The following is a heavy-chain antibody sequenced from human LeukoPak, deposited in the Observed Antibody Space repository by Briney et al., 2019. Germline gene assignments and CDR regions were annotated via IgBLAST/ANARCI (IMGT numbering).Heavy chain of an antibody. J-gene: IGHJ4*02. CDR3: AKCRAPYYYDSSGPVDY. CDR1: GFTFNSYA. Sequence: GGSLRLSCAASGFTFNSYAMSWVRHAPGKGLEWVSAISGRGGRTHYAHSVKGRITISRDNSKNTLYLQMNSLRAEDTAVYYCAKCRAPYYYDSSGPVDYWGQGTLVTVSS. V-gene: IGHV3-23*01. D-gene: IGHD3-22*01. CDR2: ISGRGGRT.